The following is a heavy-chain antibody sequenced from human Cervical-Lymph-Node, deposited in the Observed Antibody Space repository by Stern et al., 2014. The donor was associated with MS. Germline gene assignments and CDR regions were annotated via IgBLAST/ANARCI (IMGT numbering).Heavy chain of an antibody. CDR1: GFTFSGYS. CDR2: ISSTGRNI. V-gene: IGHV3-48*02. J-gene: IGHJ5*02. CDR3: ARSGSLWGLNRFDP. Sequence: EVQLVESGGGLVQPGGSLRLSCAASGFTFSGYSMNWVRQAPGKGLEWVSFISSTGRNIFYVDSVKGRFTISRDNAKDSLYLQMDSLRDEDTAVYYCARSGSLWGLNRFDPWGQGTLVSVSS. D-gene: IGHD3-16*01.